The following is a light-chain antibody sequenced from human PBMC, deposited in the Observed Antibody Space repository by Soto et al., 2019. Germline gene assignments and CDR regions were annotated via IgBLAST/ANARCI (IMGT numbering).Light chain of an antibody. J-gene: IGKJ1*01. V-gene: IGKV1-5*03. CDR1: QSISRW. CDR3: QNYNTYPWT. CDR2: KAS. Sequence: IQMTQSPSNMFTSVGGRVTLTCRASQSISRWVAWYQQKPGKGPKLPIYKASHLESGVPSRFSGSGSGTECTLTICSLQPGDFATYDCQNYNTYPWTVGDGDKVGIK.